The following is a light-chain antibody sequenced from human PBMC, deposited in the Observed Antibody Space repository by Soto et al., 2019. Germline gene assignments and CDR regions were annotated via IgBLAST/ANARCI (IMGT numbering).Light chain of an antibody. Sequence: DIQLTQSPSFLSASVGDRVTITCRASQDISSSLAWYQQKPGKAPKLLIYAASTLQGGVPSRFSGSVSGTEFTLTFSSLQTKYLATYYCQQLNSYPSITFGQGTGLEIK. CDR1: QDISSS. CDR2: AAS. CDR3: QQLNSYPSIT. V-gene: IGKV1-9*01. J-gene: IGKJ5*01.